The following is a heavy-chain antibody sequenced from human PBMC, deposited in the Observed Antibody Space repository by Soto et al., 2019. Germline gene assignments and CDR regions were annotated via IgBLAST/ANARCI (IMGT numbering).Heavy chain of an antibody. J-gene: IGHJ4*02. V-gene: IGHV3-30-3*01. CDR2: ISHDGNNK. CDR3: GRCSSTSCHLGADY. Sequence: SRSLSCAASGFTFSSYAMHWVHQAPGKGLEWVALISHDGNNKYYADSVKDRFTISRDNSKNTLYLQMNSLRTEDTSVYYCGRCSSTSCHLGADYWGQGTLVTVSS. D-gene: IGHD2-2*01. CDR1: GFTFSSYA.